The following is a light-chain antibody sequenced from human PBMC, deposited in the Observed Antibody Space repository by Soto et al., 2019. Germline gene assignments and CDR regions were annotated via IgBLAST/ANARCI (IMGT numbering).Light chain of an antibody. CDR2: GAF. CDR1: QSVSSN. J-gene: IGKJ4*01. Sequence: EVVMTQSPATLSVSPGERATLSCRASQSVSSNLAWYQQKPGQAPRLLIYGAFTRATGMSPRFSGSGSGTEFTLTISSLQSEDFAVYYCQQYNNWPLTIGGGTKVEIK. V-gene: IGKV3-15*01. CDR3: QQYNNWPLT.